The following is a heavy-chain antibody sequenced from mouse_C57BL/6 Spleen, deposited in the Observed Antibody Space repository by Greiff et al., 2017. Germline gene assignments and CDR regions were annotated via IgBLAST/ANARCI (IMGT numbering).Heavy chain of an antibody. Sequence: QVQLKQSGAELVRPGTSVKLSCKASGYTFTSYWMHWVKQRPGQGLEWIGVIDPSDSYTNYNQKFKGKATLTVDTSSSTAYMQLSSLTSEDSAVYYCARWGYGSSPSFAYWGQGTLVTVSA. CDR2: IDPSDSYT. CDR1: GYTFTSYW. J-gene: IGHJ3*01. V-gene: IGHV1-59*01. D-gene: IGHD1-1*01. CDR3: ARWGYGSSPSFAY.